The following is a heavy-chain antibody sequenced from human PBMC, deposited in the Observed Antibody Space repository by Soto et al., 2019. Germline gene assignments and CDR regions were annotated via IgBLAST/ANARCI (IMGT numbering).Heavy chain of an antibody. Sequence: SETLSLTCTVSGGSVSSGSYYWSWIRQPPGKGLEWIGYIYYSGSTNYNPSLKSRVTISVDTSKNQFSLKLSSVTAADTAVYYCARGEIGSYGKGFDPWGQGTLVTVSS. CDR2: IYYSGST. CDR3: ARGEIGSYGKGFDP. V-gene: IGHV4-61*01. CDR1: GGSVSSGSYY. D-gene: IGHD4-17*01. J-gene: IGHJ5*02.